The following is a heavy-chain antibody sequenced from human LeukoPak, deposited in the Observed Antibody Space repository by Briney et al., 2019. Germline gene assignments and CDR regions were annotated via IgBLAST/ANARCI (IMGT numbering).Heavy chain of an antibody. Sequence: GGSLRLSCAASGFTFSSYSMNWVRQAPGKGLEWVSSISSSSSYIYYADSVKGRFTISRDNAKNSLYLQMNSLRAEDTAVYYCARDQHYDYVSRGSFDYWGQGTLVTVSS. J-gene: IGHJ4*02. CDR1: GFTFSSYS. CDR3: ARDQHYDYVSRGSFDY. D-gene: IGHD3-16*01. CDR2: ISSSSSYI. V-gene: IGHV3-21*01.